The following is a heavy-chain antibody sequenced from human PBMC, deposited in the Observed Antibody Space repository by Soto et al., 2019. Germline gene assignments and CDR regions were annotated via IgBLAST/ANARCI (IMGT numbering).Heavy chain of an antibody. D-gene: IGHD3-3*01. CDR1: GFTLNTYS. CDR3: ARGRDFWSGFRYYDY. J-gene: IGHJ4*02. CDR2: ISSSASDI. Sequence: PGGSLRLSCVGSGFTLNTYSMNWVRQAPGKGLEWVSSISSSASDITYADSVKGRFTISRDNAKNSLYLQMNSLRAEDTAIYYCARGRDFWSGFRYYDYRGQGTLVTGS. V-gene: IGHV3-21*01.